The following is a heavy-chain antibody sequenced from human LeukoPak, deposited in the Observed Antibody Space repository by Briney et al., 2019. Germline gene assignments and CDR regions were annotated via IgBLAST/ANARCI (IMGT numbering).Heavy chain of an antibody. J-gene: IGHJ4*02. CDR2: ISGSGGST. CDR1: GFTFSSYA. D-gene: IGHD6-13*01. CDR3: AKKGIAAAGTAKIFDY. Sequence: GGSLRLSCAASGFTFSSYAMSWVRQAPGKGLEWVSAISGSGGSTYYADSVKGLFTISRDNSKNTLYLQMNSLRAEDTAVYYCAKKGIAAAGTAKIFDYWGQGTLVTVSS. V-gene: IGHV3-23*01.